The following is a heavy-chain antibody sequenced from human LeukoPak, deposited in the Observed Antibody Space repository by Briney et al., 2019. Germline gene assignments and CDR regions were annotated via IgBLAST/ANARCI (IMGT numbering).Heavy chain of an antibody. CDR3: ARAYYDILTGYFWDSRNAFDI. J-gene: IGHJ3*02. Sequence: SETLSLTCTVSGGSISSYYWSWIRQPPGKGLEWIGYIYYSGSTNYNPSLKSRVTISVDTSKNQFSLKLSSVTAADTAVYYCARAYYDILTGYFWDSRNAFDIWGQGTMVTVSS. CDR2: IYYSGST. CDR1: GGSISSYY. V-gene: IGHV4-59*01. D-gene: IGHD3-9*01.